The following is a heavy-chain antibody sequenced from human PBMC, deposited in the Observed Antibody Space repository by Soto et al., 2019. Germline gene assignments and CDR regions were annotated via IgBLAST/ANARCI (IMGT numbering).Heavy chain of an antibody. Sequence: QLQLQESGSGLVKPSQTLSLTCAVSGGSISSGGYSWSWIRQPPGKGLEWIGYIYHSGSPYYNPSLXSXLTISVDRSKNQFSLKISSVTAAATAVYYCARIPSPWGQGTLVTVSS. CDR2: IYHSGSP. CDR3: ARIPSP. J-gene: IGHJ5*02. D-gene: IGHD2-21*01. V-gene: IGHV4-30-2*01. CDR1: GGSISSGGYS.